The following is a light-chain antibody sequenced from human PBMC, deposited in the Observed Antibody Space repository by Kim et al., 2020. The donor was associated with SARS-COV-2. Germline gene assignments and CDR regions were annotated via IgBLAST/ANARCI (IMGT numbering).Light chain of an antibody. CDR2: GKN. CDR3: HSRSSSRKHFAV. J-gene: IGLJ7*01. CDR1: SLRSYY. Sequence: SSELTQDPAVSVALGQTVRITCKGVSLRSYYASWYQKKTGQAPVLVIYGKNHRPSGIQDRFSGYSSGNTAFLTIPGIQAEHDTEYYCHSRSSSRKHFAVF. V-gene: IGLV3-19*01.